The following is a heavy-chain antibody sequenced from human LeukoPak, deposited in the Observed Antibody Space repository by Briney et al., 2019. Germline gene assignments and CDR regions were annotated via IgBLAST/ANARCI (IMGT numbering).Heavy chain of an antibody. CDR3: AKIFARYGLYSGRDS. D-gene: IGHD3-10*01. CDR2: ISDSSHMI. V-gene: IGHV3-11*01. J-gene: IGHJ4*02. CDR1: GFFFSDYY. Sequence: GGSLRLSCATSGFFFSDYYMSWIRQAPGKGLEWVAYISDSSHMIYYADSVKGRFAVSRDNAGNSLHLQMNSLTVEDTAVYYCAKIFARYGLYSGRDSWGQGTLVTVSS.